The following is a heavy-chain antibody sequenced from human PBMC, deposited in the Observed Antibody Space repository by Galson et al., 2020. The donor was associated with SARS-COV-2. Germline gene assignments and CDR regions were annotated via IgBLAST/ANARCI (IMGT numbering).Heavy chain of an antibody. CDR3: ARLHYGEYAPEACDI. CDR1: GTSFSSGSYS. V-gene: IGHV4-30-2*01. Sequence: SETLSLTCAVSGTSFSSGSYSWNCIRPPPGKDLECIGNITHSSSTYYNPSLKSRVTISGDRSKNQFSLRLSSVTAAATAVYYCARLHYGEYAPEACDIWGPGTRVTV. CDR2: ITHSSST. D-gene: IGHD4-17*01. J-gene: IGHJ3*02.